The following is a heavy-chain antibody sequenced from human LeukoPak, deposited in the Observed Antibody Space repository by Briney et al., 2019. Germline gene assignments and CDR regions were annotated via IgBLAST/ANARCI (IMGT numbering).Heavy chain of an antibody. J-gene: IGHJ4*02. V-gene: IGHV3-48*04. CDR3: ARDQIGSGYYDY. Sequence: GGSLRLSCAASGFTFSSYAMSWVRQAPGKGLEWVSYISSSGSTIYYADSVKGRFTISRDNAKNSLYLQMNSLRAEDTAVYYCARDQIGSGYYDYWGQGTLVTVSS. CDR2: ISSSGSTI. CDR1: GFTFSSYA. D-gene: IGHD3-22*01.